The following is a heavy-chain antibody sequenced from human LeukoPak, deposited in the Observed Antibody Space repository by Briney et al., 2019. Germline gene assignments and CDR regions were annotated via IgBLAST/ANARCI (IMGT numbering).Heavy chain of an antibody. CDR2: ISSRGSTI. CDR1: GFTFSDYY. J-gene: IGHJ4*02. CDR3: ARSIAADATTFGY. V-gene: IGHV3-11*01. D-gene: IGHD6-25*01. Sequence: GGSLRLSCAASGFTFSDYYMSWLRQAPGKGLEWVSYISSRGSTIYYADSVKGRFTISRDNAKNSLYLQMNSLRAEDTAVYYCARSIAADATTFGYWGQGTLVTVSS.